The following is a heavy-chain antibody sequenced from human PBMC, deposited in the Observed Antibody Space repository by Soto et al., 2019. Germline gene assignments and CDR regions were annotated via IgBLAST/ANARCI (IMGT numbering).Heavy chain of an antibody. CDR3: AKDNDGQWLAHDAFDI. CDR1: GFTFSSYS. J-gene: IGHJ3*02. Sequence: GGSLRLSCAASGFTFSSYSMSWVSQAPGKGLEWVSAISGSGGSTYYADSVKGRFTISRDNSKNTPYLQMNSLRAEDTAVYYRAKDNDGQWLAHDAFDIWGQGTMVTVSS. D-gene: IGHD6-19*01. V-gene: IGHV3-23*01. CDR2: ISGSGGST.